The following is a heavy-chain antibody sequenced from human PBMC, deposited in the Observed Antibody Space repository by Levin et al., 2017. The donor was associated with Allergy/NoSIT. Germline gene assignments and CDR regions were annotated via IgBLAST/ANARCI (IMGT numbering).Heavy chain of an antibody. CDR3: AGGKLGVRAWTVWSAPGWFDP. CDR1: GGSFSGYY. CDR2: INHSGST. V-gene: IGHV4-34*01. J-gene: IGHJ5*02. D-gene: IGHD3-3*01. Sequence: SETLSLTCAVYGGSFSGYYWSWIRQPPGKGLEWIGEINHSGSTNYNPSLKSRVTISVDTSKNQFSLKMSSVTAADTAVYYCAGGKLGVRAWTVWSAPGWFDPWGQGTLVTVSS.